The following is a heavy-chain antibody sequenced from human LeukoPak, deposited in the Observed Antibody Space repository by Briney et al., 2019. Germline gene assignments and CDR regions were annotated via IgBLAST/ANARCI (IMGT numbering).Heavy chain of an antibody. D-gene: IGHD6-13*01. Sequence: SETLSLTCAVYGGSFSSYYWGWIRQPPGKGLEWIGNIYYSGRTHYNPSLKSRVTISVDMSRKKFSLRLSSVTAADTAVYYCVSNSSSWYSIDYWGQGTLVTVSS. CDR2: IYYSGRT. V-gene: IGHV4-34*01. J-gene: IGHJ4*02. CDR1: GGSFSSYY. CDR3: VSNSSSWYSIDY.